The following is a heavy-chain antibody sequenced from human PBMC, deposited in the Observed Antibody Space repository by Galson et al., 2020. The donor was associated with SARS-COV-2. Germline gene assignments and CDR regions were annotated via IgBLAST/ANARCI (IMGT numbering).Heavy chain of an antibody. CDR3: ARGRRYYGSGGYSGLSYDGMVV. CDR1: GYTFNTYD. Sequence: ASVKVSCKASGYTFNTYDINWVRQATGQGLEWMGWMNPNTGDTGYAEKFRGRVSMTRNTSTTTAYMELSSLGLEDRAVYYCARGRRYYGSGGYSGLSYDGMVVWGQGTSVTVSS. V-gene: IGHV1-8*01. D-gene: IGHD3-10*01. CDR2: MNPNTGDT. J-gene: IGHJ6*02.